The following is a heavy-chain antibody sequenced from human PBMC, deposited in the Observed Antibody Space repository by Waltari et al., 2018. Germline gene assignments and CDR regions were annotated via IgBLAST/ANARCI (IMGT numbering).Heavy chain of an antibody. D-gene: IGHD6-19*01. CDR1: GFRVSYNY. V-gene: IGHV3-53*01. CDR3: ARAGLGSPSQWLQLFDS. CDR2: IHDGGNT. J-gene: IGHJ4*02. Sequence: EAQLVESGGGLIQPGGSLRLSCEASGFRVSYNYMSWVRQAPGKGLEWVSVIHDGGNTYYGDSVKGRFTISRDISKNTVYLQMNSLTVEDSAMYYCARAGLGSPSQWLQLFDSWGQGTLVTVSS.